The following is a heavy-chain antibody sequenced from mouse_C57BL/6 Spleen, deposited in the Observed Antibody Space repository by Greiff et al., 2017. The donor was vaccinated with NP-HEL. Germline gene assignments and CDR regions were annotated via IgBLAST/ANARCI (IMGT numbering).Heavy chain of an antibody. D-gene: IGHD2-4*01. Sequence: VMLVESGAELARPGASVKLSCKASGYTFTSYGISWVKQRTGQGLEWIGEIYPRSGNTYYNEKFKGKATLTADKSSSTAYMELRSLTSEDSAVYFCARSEATMIPYWYFDVWGTGTTVTVSS. J-gene: IGHJ1*03. CDR2: IYPRSGNT. CDR1: GYTFTSYG. V-gene: IGHV1-81*01. CDR3: ARSEATMIPYWYFDV.